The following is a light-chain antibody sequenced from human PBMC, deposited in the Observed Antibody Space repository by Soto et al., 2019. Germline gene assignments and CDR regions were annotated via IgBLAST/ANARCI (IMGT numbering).Light chain of an antibody. CDR3: CSYATAGTLV. CDR2: EGT. V-gene: IGLV2-23*01. CDR1: NSDVGIYNL. J-gene: IGLJ3*02. Sequence: QSVLTQPASVSGSPGQSITISCTGTNSDVGIYNLVSWYQHHPGKAPKLMIYEGTKRPSGVSYRFSGSKSGNTASLTISGLQAEDEADYYCCSYATAGTLVFGGGTKLTVL.